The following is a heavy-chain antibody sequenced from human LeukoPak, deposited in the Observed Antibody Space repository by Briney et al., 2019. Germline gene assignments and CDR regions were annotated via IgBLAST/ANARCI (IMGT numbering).Heavy chain of an antibody. D-gene: IGHD4-23*01. CDR3: ARHGYGGNSDFDY. CDR1: GGSISSYY. V-gene: IGHV4-59*08. Sequence: SEALSLTCTVSGGSISSYYWSWNRQPPGKGLEWIGYIYYSGSTNYNPSLKSRVTISVDTSKNQFSLKLSSVTAADTAVYYCARHGYGGNSDFDYWGQGTLVTVSS. CDR2: IYYSGST. J-gene: IGHJ4*02.